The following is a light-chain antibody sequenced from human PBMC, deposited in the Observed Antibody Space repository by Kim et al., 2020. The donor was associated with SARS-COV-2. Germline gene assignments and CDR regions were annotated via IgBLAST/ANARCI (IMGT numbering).Light chain of an antibody. V-gene: IGLV3-1*01. CDR3: QAWDSSTAV. J-gene: IGLJ1*01. CDR1: KLGDKY. Sequence: SYELTQPPSVSVSPGQTASITCSGDKLGDKYACWYHQKPGQSPVLVIYQDSKRPSGIPERFSGSNSGNTATLTISGTQAMDEADYYCQAWDSSTAVFGTG. CDR2: QDS.